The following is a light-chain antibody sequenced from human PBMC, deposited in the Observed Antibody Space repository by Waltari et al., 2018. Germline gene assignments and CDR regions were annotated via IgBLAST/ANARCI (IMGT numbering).Light chain of an antibody. CDR3: CSYAGSTTSVV. Sequence: QSALTQPASVSGSPGQSITISCPGTSSDVGGYKYVPWYQQHPGKAPKLMIYNVSKRPSGVSNRFSGSKSGNTASLTISGLQAEDEADYYCCSYAGSTTSVVFGGGTKVTVL. CDR2: NVS. CDR1: SSDVGGYKY. J-gene: IGLJ3*02. V-gene: IGLV2-23*02.